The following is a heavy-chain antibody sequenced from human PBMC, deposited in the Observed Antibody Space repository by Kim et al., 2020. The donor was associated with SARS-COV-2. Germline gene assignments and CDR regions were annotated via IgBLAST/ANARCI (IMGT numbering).Heavy chain of an antibody. J-gene: IGHJ3*02. D-gene: IGHD2-2*01. CDR3: ARERGGGNIVVVPAPDAFDI. CDR1: GGTFSSYA. CDR2: IIPIFGTG. V-gene: IGHV1-69*13. Sequence: SVKVSCKASGGTFSSYAISWVRQAPGQGLEWMGGIIPIFGTGNYVQKFQGRVTITADESTSTAYMELSSLRSEDTAVYYCARERGGGNIVVVPAPDAFDIWGQGTMV.